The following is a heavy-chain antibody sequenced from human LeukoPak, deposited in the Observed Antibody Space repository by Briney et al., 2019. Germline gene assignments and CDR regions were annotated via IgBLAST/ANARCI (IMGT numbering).Heavy chain of an antibody. J-gene: IGHJ4*02. D-gene: IGHD1-14*01. CDR3: ARSSGYNPASYFDY. Sequence: SETLSLTCTVSGGSISNYYWSWIRQPPGKGLEWIGYIYYIGSTNYNPSLKSRVTMSVDTPKNQFSLKVPSVTAADTAVYYCARSSGYNPASYFDYWGQGILVTVSS. V-gene: IGHV4-59*01. CDR1: GGSISNYY. CDR2: IYYIGST.